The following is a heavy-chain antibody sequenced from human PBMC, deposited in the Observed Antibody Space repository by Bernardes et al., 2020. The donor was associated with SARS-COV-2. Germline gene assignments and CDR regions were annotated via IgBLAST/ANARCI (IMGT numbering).Heavy chain of an antibody. D-gene: IGHD4-17*01. CDR1: GGSISSYY. J-gene: IGHJ3*01. V-gene: IGHV4-59*01. Sequence: SETLSLTCTVSGGSISSYYWSWIRQRPGKGLGWMGYSYYSGSTNYNPSLKSRVTISVDTSKYQFSLKLSSGTAADTALYFCANPTPRSLDYSDYWDAFDLWGPGTMVTVSS. CDR2: SYYSGST. CDR3: ANPTPRSLDYSDYWDAFDL.